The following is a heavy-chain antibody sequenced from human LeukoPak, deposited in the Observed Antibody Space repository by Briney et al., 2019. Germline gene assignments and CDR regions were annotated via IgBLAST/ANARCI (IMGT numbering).Heavy chain of an antibody. D-gene: IGHD1-26*01. CDR3: ARDPYSGSYGDYYYYYMDV. V-gene: IGHV3-21*01. Sequence: GGSLRLSCAASGFTFSSYSMNWVRQAPGKGLEWVSSISSSSSYIYYADSVKGRFTISRDNARNSLYLQMNSLRAEDTAVYYCARDPYSGSYGDYYYYYMDVWGKGTTVTISS. CDR2: ISSSSSYI. J-gene: IGHJ6*03. CDR1: GFTFSSYS.